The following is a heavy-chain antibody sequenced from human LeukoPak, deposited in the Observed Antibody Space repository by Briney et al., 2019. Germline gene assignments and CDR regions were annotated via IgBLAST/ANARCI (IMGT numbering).Heavy chain of an antibody. CDR3: RGRWHFGNASDY. J-gene: IGHJ4*02. CDR2: FDSEEGKT. V-gene: IGHV1-24*01. Sequence: ASVKVSCKVSGYILTDLSIHWVRQAPGKGLEWMGGFDSEEGKTIYAQKFQGRLTMTEDTSTDTAYMELSSLRSEDTAVYYCRGRWHFGNASDYWGQGTLVTVSS. CDR1: GYILTDLS. D-gene: IGHD4-23*01.